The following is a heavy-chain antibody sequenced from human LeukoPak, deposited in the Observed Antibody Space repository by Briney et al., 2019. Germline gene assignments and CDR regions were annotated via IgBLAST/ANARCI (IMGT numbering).Heavy chain of an antibody. Sequence: SETLSLTSTVSGGSISSYYWSWIRQPPGKGLEWIGYIYYSGSTNYNPSLKSRVTISVDTSKNQFSLKLSSVTAADTAVYYCARSSNGEFDYWGQGTLVTVSS. CDR2: IYYSGST. J-gene: IGHJ4*02. CDR1: GGSISSYY. CDR3: ARSSNGEFDY. V-gene: IGHV4-59*01. D-gene: IGHD3-10*01.